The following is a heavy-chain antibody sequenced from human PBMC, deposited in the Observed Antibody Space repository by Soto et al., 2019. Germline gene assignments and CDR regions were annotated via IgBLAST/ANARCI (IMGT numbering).Heavy chain of an antibody. CDR1: GGSISGTTYY. V-gene: IGHV4-39*01. CDR3: ARQLGREVGTEDDC. CDR2: IYHSGET. D-gene: IGHD1-26*01. Sequence: SETLSLTCTVSGGSISGTTYYWGWIRQPPGKGLEWIGSIYHSGETYYNPSLKSRVTMSVDTSKNQFSLKVNSVTAADTAVYYCARQLGREVGTEDDCWGQGTLVTVSS. J-gene: IGHJ4*02.